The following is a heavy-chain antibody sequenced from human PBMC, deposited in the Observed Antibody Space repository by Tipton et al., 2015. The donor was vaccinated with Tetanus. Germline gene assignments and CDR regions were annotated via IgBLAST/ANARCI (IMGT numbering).Heavy chain of an antibody. J-gene: IGHJ4*02. V-gene: IGHV3-21*01. D-gene: IGHD2/OR15-2a*01. CDR2: ISSSSSYI. CDR3: ARDERMTGVFDY. Sequence: AVSGFTFSSYSMNWVRRAPGKGLEWVSSISSSSSYIYYADSVKGRFTISRDNAKNSLYLQMNSLRAEDTAVYYCARDERMTGVFDYWGQGTLVTVSS. CDR1: GFTFSSYS.